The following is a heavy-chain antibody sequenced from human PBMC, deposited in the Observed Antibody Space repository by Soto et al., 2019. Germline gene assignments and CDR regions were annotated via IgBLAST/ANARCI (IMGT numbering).Heavy chain of an antibody. CDR2: ILPSFGTA. Sequence: QVQLVQSGAEVKKPGSSVKVSCKASGGTFSSYAISWVRQAPGQGLEWMGGILPSFGTANYAQKFQGRVTITADESTRTAYMELSSLRSEDTAVYYCARDHHHNWNYAGFDPWGQGTMVTVSS. V-gene: IGHV1-69*12. CDR3: ARDHHHNWNYAGFDP. J-gene: IGHJ5*02. D-gene: IGHD1-7*01. CDR1: GGTFSSYA.